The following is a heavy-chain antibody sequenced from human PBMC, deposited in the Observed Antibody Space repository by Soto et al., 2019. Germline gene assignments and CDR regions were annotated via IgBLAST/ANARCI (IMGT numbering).Heavy chain of an antibody. CDR1: GFTFSNYW. CDR2: INSDGSVS. D-gene: IGHD2-15*01. V-gene: IGHV3-74*02. CDR3: ARGDCVGGTCYSLAGSFYYYMAV. J-gene: IGHJ6*03. Sequence: EVQLVESGGGLVQPGGSLRLSCAASGFTFSNYWMYWVRQAPGKGLEWVSRINSDGSVSSHADSVRGRLTISRDNVKNTLYLHMDSPRAEDTAVYFCARGDCVGGTCYSLAGSFYYYMAVWGKGTTVTASS.